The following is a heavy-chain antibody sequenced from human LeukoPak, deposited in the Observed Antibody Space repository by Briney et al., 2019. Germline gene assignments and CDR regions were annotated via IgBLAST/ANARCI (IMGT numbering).Heavy chain of an antibody. CDR2: IYYSGST. CDR1: GVSISSGDYY. V-gene: IGHV4-30-4*01. J-gene: IGHJ1*01. Sequence: SRTLALTWTVSGVSISSGDYYWSWIRQPPGQGLWWICYIYYSGSTYYNPSLKSRVTISVDTSKNQFSLKLSSVTAADTGVYYCARSLYGDYGYFQHWGQGTLVTVSS. D-gene: IGHD4-17*01. CDR3: ARSLYGDYGYFQH.